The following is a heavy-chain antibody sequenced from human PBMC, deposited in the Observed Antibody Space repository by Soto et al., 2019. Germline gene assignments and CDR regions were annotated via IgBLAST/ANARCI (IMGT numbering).Heavy chain of an antibody. J-gene: IGHJ3*01. CDR3: ARDFFESGGTWYDVFDP. CDR2: ISSSSSYI. V-gene: IGHV3-21*04. D-gene: IGHD3-9*01. Sequence: GVLRLFCAACGFTFRSYRMNWVRQAPEKGLEWVSSISSSSSYIYYADSVKGRFTISRDNAKNSLYLQMNSLRSDDTAVYYCARDFFESGGTWYDVFDPWGQGTMVTVSS. CDR1: GFTFRSYR.